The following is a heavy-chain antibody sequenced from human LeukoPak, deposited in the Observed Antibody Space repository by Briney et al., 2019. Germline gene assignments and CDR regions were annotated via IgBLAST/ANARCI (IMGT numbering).Heavy chain of an antibody. CDR2: ISYDGSNK. Sequence: PGGSLRLSCAASGLTLSGYWMHWVRQAPGKGLEWVAVISYDGSNKYYADSVKGRFTISRGNSKNTLYLQMNSLRAEDTAVYYCARDAVGAFDIWGQGTMVTVSS. CDR1: GLTLSGYW. D-gene: IGHD6-19*01. CDR3: ARDAVGAFDI. J-gene: IGHJ3*02. V-gene: IGHV3-30*03.